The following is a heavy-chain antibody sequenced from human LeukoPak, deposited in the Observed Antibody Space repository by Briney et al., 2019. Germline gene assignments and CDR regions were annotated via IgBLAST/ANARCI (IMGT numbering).Heavy chain of an antibody. Sequence: SETLSLTCAVSGGSISSNTYYWGWIRQPPGKGLEWIGSIHYSGSAYNNPSLKSRVTISVDTSKNQFSLKLSSVTAADTAVYYCARGRGSGSYYHDWGQGTLVTVSS. J-gene: IGHJ4*02. CDR3: ARGRGSGSYYHD. CDR1: GGSISSNTYY. D-gene: IGHD3-10*01. CDR2: IHYSGSA. V-gene: IGHV4-39*01.